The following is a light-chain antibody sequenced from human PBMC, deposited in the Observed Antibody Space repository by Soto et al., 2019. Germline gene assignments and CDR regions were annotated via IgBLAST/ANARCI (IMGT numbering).Light chain of an antibody. Sequence: EIVLTQSPGTLSLSPGEGATLSCRASQSVSSSYLAWYQQRPGQAPRLLIYGASSRAIGIPDRFSGGGSGTDFTLTISRLEPEDFAVYYCQQSGTSPDTFGQGTKLEIK. J-gene: IGKJ2*01. CDR2: GAS. V-gene: IGKV3-20*01. CDR1: QSVSSSY. CDR3: QQSGTSPDT.